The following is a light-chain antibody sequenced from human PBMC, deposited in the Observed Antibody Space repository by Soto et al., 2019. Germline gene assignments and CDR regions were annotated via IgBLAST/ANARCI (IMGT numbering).Light chain of an antibody. V-gene: IGLV2-14*03. Sequence: QSVLTQPASVFGSPGQSITISCTGTCNDIGGHDDVSWYQQHPGKVPKLLIYGVTDRPSGVSNRFSGSKSGNVASLTISGLQAEDEADYYCCSYTSDLTPYVFGTGTTSPS. CDR2: GVT. J-gene: IGLJ1*01. CDR3: CSYTSDLTPYV. CDR1: CNDIGGHDD.